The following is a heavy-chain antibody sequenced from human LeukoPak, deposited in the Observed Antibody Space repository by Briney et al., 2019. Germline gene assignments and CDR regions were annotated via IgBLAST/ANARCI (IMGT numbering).Heavy chain of an antibody. J-gene: IGHJ4*02. CDR2: IYYSGST. CDR3: AREGPRVPDIVVVVAYPGPSFDY. Sequence: SETLSLTCTVSGGSISSSSYYWGWIRQPPGKGLEWIGSIYYSGSTYYNPSLKSRVTISVDTSKNQFSLKLSSVTAADTAVYYCAREGPRVPDIVVVVAYPGPSFDYWGQGTLVTVSS. D-gene: IGHD2-15*01. V-gene: IGHV4-39*07. CDR1: GGSISSSSYY.